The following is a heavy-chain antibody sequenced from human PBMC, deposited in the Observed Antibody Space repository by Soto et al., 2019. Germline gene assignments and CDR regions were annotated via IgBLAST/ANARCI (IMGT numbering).Heavy chain of an antibody. V-gene: IGHV4-39*01. CDR1: GGSISSSSYY. Sequence: SETLSLTCTVSGGSISSSSYYWGWIRQPPGKGLEWIGSIYYSGSTYYNKSLKSRVTISVDTSKNQITMKLNSETAAVTAVYYCASTSGSYYYYYGMDVWGQGTTVT. J-gene: IGHJ6*02. CDR2: IYYSGST. D-gene: IGHD1-26*01. CDR3: ASTSGSYYYYYGMDV.